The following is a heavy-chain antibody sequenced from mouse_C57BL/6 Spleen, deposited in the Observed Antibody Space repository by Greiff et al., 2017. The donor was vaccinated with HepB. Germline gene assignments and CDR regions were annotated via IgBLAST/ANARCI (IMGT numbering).Heavy chain of an antibody. D-gene: IGHD2-4*01. CDR2: IDPETGGT. Sequence: VQLQQSGAELVRPGASVTLSCKASGYTFTDYEMHWVKQTPVHGLEWIGAIDPETGGTAYNQKFKGKAILTADKSSSTAYMELRSLTSEDSAVYYCTRSGDYGGAWFAYWGQGTLVTVSA. V-gene: IGHV1-15*01. CDR1: GYTFTDYE. J-gene: IGHJ3*01. CDR3: TRSGDYGGAWFAY.